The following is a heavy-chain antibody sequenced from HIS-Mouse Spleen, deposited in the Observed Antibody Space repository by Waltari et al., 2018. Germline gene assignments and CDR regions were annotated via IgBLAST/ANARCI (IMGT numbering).Heavy chain of an antibody. Sequence: QVQLVQSGAEVKKPGSSVKVSCKASGGPFRSYATSRVRPAPGQALEWMGGIIPIFGTANYAQKFQGRVTITADESTSTAYMELSSLRSEDTAVYYCAGWYYYDSSGYFPWGQGTLVTVSS. D-gene: IGHD3-22*01. CDR2: IIPIFGTA. CDR3: AGWYYYDSSGYFP. CDR1: GGPFRSYA. J-gene: IGHJ5*02. V-gene: IGHV1-69*01.